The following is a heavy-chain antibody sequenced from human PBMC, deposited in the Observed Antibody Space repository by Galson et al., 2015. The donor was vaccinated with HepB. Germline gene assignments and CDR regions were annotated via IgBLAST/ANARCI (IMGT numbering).Heavy chain of an antibody. CDR2: TYFRSKWYY. Sequence: CAISGDSVSTNTDGWNWIRQSPSRGLEWLGRTYFRSKWYYDYAVSVKSRITFTPDTSKNQFSLHLNSVTPEDTAVYYCARGSGMAGMGSFDPWGQGTLVTVSS. D-gene: IGHD6-19*01. J-gene: IGHJ5*02. CDR3: ARGSGMAGMGSFDP. V-gene: IGHV6-1*01. CDR1: GDSVSTNTDG.